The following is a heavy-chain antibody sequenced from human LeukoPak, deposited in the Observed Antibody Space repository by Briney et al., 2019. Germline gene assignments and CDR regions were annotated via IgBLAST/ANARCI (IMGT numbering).Heavy chain of an antibody. Sequence: GGSLRLSCAASGFTLSSYGMHWARQAPGKGLEWVAFIRYDGSNKYYADSVKGRFTISRDNSKNTLYLQMNSLRAEDTAVYYCAKRGSLSSLFDPWGQGTLVTVSS. CDR1: GFTLSSYG. CDR2: IRYDGSNK. D-gene: IGHD2-15*01. J-gene: IGHJ5*02. V-gene: IGHV3-30*02. CDR3: AKRGSLSSLFDP.